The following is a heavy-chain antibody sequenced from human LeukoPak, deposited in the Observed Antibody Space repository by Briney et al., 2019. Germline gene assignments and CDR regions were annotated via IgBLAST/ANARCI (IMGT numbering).Heavy chain of an antibody. CDR3: ARGRSDTAMVTG. CDR2: IYYSGST. D-gene: IGHD5-18*01. Sequence: PSETLSPTCTISGDSISTYYWSWIRQSPGKGLEWIGYIYYSGSTNYNPSLKSRVTISVDTSKNQFSLKLSSVTAADTAVYYCARGRSDTAMVTGWGQGTLVTVSS. CDR1: GDSISTYY. V-gene: IGHV4-59*01. J-gene: IGHJ4*02.